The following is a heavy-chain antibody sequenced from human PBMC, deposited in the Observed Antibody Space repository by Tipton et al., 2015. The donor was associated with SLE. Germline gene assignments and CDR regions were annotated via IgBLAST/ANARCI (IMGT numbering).Heavy chain of an antibody. J-gene: IGHJ6*04. CDR1: GGSISSYY. Sequence: LRLSCTVSGGSISSYYWSWIRQPPGKGLEWFGYIYYSGSTNYNPSLKSRVTISVDTSKNQFSLKLSSVTAADTAVYYCARDLWGGSSLIVWGKGTTVTVSS. CDR2: IYYSGST. CDR3: ARDLWGGSSLIV. V-gene: IGHV4-4*08. D-gene: IGHD1-26*01.